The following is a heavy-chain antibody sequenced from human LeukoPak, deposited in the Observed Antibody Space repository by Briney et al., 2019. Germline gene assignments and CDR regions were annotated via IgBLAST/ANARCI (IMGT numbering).Heavy chain of an antibody. CDR1: GFTVGSYA. CDR3: AKDERGEYYDILTGYYPQTFDY. Sequence: GGSLRLSCAASGFTVGSYAMSWVRQAPGKGLEWVSAISTSGDSTYYADSVRGRFTISRDISKNTLYLQMSSLRVEDTAVYYCAKDERGEYYDILTGYYPQTFDYWGQGTLVTVSS. D-gene: IGHD3-9*01. J-gene: IGHJ4*02. V-gene: IGHV3-23*01. CDR2: ISTSGDST.